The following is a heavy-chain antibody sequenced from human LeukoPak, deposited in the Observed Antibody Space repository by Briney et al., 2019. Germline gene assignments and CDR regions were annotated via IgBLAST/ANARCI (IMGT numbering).Heavy chain of an antibody. CDR1: GFTFSSYA. Sequence: GGSLRLSCAASGFTFSSYAMSWVRQAPGKGLEWVSAISGSGGSTYYADSVKGRFTISRDNSKNSLYLQMNSLRAEDTAVYYCAKDPEKIAAAGIGYFQHWGQGTLVTVSS. D-gene: IGHD6-13*01. J-gene: IGHJ1*01. CDR2: ISGSGGST. V-gene: IGHV3-23*01. CDR3: AKDPEKIAAAGIGYFQH.